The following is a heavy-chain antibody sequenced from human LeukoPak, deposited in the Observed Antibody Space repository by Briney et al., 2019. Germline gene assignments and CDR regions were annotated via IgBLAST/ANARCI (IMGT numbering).Heavy chain of an antibody. CDR1: GGSISSGSYY. CDR3: ARRIAAAPMSWFDP. J-gene: IGHJ5*02. CDR2: IYTSGST. D-gene: IGHD6-13*01. V-gene: IGHV4-61*02. Sequence: SETLSLTCTVSGGSISSGSYYWSWIRQPAGKGLEWIGRIYTSGSTNYNPSLKSRVTISVETSKNQFSLKLSSVTAADTAVYYCARRIAAAPMSWFDPWGQGTLVTVSS.